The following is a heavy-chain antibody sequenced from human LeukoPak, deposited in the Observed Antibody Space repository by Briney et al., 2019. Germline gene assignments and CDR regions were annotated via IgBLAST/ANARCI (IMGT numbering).Heavy chain of an antibody. V-gene: IGHV3-33*08. CDR3: ARDRIVATISGILDY. CDR2: IWYDGSNK. CDR1: GFTISSHW. D-gene: IGHD5-12*01. Sequence: GGSLRLSCLASGFTISSHWMGWVRQAPGKGLEWVAVIWYDGSNKYYADSVKGRFTISRDNSKNTLYLQMNSLRAEDTAVYYCARDRIVATISGILDYWGQGTLVTVSS. J-gene: IGHJ4*02.